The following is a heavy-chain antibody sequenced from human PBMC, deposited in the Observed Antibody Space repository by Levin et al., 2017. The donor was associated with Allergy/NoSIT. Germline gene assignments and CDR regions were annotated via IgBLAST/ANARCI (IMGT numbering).Heavy chain of an antibody. CDR1: GFAFNDYY. CDR3: ARLGYCSTTTSCKGDWFDP. CDR2: IGRSGGDI. D-gene: IGHD2-2*01. J-gene: IGHJ5*02. Sequence: GGSLRLSCAASGFAFNDYYMSWIRQAPGKGLEWVSYIGRSGGDIYYADSVKGRFTVSRDNAKNSLYLQMNSLRSENTAVYYCARLGYCSTTTSCKGDWFDPWGQGTLVTVSS. V-gene: IGHV3-11*01.